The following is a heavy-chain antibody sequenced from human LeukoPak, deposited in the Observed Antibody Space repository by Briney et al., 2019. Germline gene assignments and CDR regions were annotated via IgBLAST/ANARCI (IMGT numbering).Heavy chain of an antibody. CDR1: GFTFSRYG. CDR2: INQDGRLK. V-gene: IGHV3-7*01. J-gene: IGHJ3*02. D-gene: IGHD3-3*01. CDR3: ARDPGFSAFDI. Sequence: GGTLRLSCAASGFTFSRYGMSWVRQTPEKGLELVANINQDGRLKSLLDSVEGRFTISRDNAKSSVYLQMNNLRVEDTAVYYCARDPGFSAFDIWGQGTLISVSS.